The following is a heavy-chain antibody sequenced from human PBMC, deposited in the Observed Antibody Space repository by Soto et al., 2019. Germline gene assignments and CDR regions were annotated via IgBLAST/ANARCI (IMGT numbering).Heavy chain of an antibody. CDR2: ITSAGST. Sequence: VQLLESGGDLAQPGGSLRLICAASGFTFSNYAMTWVRQSPGKGLEWVSTITSAGSTFYGDTVKGRFTISRDNSKSTLYLQMNSLGAEDTAVYYCAKTDKFHSQSSGWANRFDSWGQGTRVTVSS. J-gene: IGHJ4*02. V-gene: IGHV3-23*01. CDR1: GFTFSNYA. CDR3: AKTDKFHSQSSGWANRFDS. D-gene: IGHD6-19*01.